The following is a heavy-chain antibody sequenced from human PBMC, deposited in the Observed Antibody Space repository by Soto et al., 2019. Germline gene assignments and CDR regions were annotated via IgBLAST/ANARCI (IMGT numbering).Heavy chain of an antibody. CDR3: KRRAPAASSGAFDI. Sequence: QVQLQESGPGLVKPSETLSLTCSVSGGSMSGHYWTWLRQPPGKGLEWIGYINNVGSTKYNPSLESRVTLSLDKAQNQLSLRLSSVTAAETAMFYCKRRAPAASSGAFDIWGQGTMVTVSS. CDR1: GGSMSGHY. CDR2: INNVGST. D-gene: IGHD6-25*01. J-gene: IGHJ3*02. V-gene: IGHV4-59*08.